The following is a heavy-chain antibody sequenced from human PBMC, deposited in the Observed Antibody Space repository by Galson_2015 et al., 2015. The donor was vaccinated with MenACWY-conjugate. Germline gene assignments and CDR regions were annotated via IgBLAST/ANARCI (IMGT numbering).Heavy chain of an antibody. Sequence: SLRLSCAASGFTFSSYSMNWVRQAPGKGLEWVSAISGSGGSTYYADSVKGRFTISRDNSKNTLYLQMNSLRAEDTAVYYCAKDRGIAVAGTWGYWGQGTLVTVSS. CDR2: ISGSGGST. CDR1: GFTFSSYS. J-gene: IGHJ4*02. CDR3: AKDRGIAVAGTWGY. V-gene: IGHV3-23*01. D-gene: IGHD6-19*01.